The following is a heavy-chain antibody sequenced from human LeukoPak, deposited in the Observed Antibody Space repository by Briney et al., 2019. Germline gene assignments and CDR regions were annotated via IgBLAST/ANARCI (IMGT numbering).Heavy chain of an antibody. D-gene: IGHD5-18*01. CDR1: GGSITSSSYY. J-gene: IGHJ6*03. Sequence: PSETLSLTCTVSGGSITSSSYYWGWIRQPPGKGLERIGSIYYSGSTYYNPSLKSRVTISVDTSKNQFSLKLSSVTAADTAVYYCATFNVDTAMVTIPYYYYYYMDVWGKGTTVTVSS. CDR3: ATFNVDTAMVTIPYYYYYYMDV. V-gene: IGHV4-39*07. CDR2: IYYSGST.